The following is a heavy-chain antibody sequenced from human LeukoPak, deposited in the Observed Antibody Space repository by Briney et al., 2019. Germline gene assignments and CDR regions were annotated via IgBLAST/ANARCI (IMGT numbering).Heavy chain of an antibody. CDR3: AGCRGSSCHGNHFQH. V-gene: IGHV3-11*01. Sequence: GGSLRLSCADSGFTFSDYHMSWIRQAPGKGLEWVSYISTSGSTIQYAGSVKGRFAISRDNAKNSLYLQMNSLRAEDTAVYYCAGCRGSSCHGNHFQHWGQGTLVTVPS. J-gene: IGHJ1*01. D-gene: IGHD2-15*01. CDR2: ISTSGSTI. CDR1: GFTFSDYH.